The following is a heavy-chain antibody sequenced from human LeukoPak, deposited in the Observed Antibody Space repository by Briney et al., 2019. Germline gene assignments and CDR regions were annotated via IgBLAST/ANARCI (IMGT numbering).Heavy chain of an antibody. CDR3: ARGLQPIVGANWFDP. J-gene: IGHJ5*02. CDR2: ISGSGGST. D-gene: IGHD1-26*01. V-gene: IGHV3-23*01. Sequence: GGSLRLSCAASGFTFSSYAMSWVRQAPGKGLEWVSAISGSGGSTYYADSVKGRLTISRDNSKNTLYLQMNSLRAEDTAVYYCARGLQPIVGANWFDPWGQGTLVTVSS. CDR1: GFTFSSYA.